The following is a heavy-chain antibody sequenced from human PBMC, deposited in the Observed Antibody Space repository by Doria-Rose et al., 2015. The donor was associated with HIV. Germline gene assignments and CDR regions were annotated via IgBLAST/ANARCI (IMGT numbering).Heavy chain of an antibody. CDR2: ILSDDER. J-gene: IGHJ4*02. CDR1: GVSLSSPGMG. V-gene: IGHV2-26*01. D-gene: IGHD6-13*01. CDR3: ARIKSSRWYHKYYFDF. Sequence: ESGPVLVKPTETLTLTCTVSGVSLSSPGMGVSWIRQPPGKALEWLANILSDDERSYKTSLKSRLTISRGTSKSQVVLTMTDTDPVDTATYYCARIKSSRWYHKYYFDFWGQGTLAIVSA.